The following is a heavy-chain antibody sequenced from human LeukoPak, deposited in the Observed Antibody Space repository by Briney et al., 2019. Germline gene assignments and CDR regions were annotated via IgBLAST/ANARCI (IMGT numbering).Heavy chain of an antibody. CDR3: ATPYYYDRSGYWGGFQD. CDR1: GFPFSGFW. CDR2: INTDGSST. V-gene: IGHV3-74*01. J-gene: IGHJ1*01. D-gene: IGHD3-22*01. Sequence: GGPLRLSCAASGFPFSGFWMHCLRHAPGKGLVWFSLINTDGSSTRPADSVTGRLTISSDNAKNTLYLQMNSLRADDSALYYGATPYYYDRSGYWGGFQDWGQGTLVTVSS.